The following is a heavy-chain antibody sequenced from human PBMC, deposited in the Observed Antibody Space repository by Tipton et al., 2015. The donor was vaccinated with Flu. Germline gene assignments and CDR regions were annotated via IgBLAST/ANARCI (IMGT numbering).Heavy chain of an antibody. V-gene: IGHV1-8*01. CDR3: GRSQSRRSRYYGVDV. J-gene: IGHJ6*02. CDR2: INPSSGGS. CDR1: GYTFTGFD. Sequence: QLVQSGAEVKNPGASVKVSCKASGYTFTGFDITWVRQATGQGLEYMGWINPSSGGSGSAQKFLGRVTMTRDTSISTAYMEVSSLISEDAAVYYCGRSQSRRSRYYGVDVWGQGTAVTVS. D-gene: IGHD3-9*01.